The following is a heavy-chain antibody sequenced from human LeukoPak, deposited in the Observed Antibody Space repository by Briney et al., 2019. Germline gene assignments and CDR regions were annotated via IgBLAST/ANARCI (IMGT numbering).Heavy chain of an antibody. Sequence: GASLKVSCKASGYTFSNFGINWVRQAPGQGLEWMGWISGNNDNPNYGQKFQGRFTLTTDSSTSTAYMELRNLRSDDTAVYYCARDGTSTDDYWGQGTLVTVSS. CDR3: ARDGTSTDDY. J-gene: IGHJ4*02. CDR1: GYTFSNFG. CDR2: ISGNNDNP. D-gene: IGHD2-2*01. V-gene: IGHV1-18*01.